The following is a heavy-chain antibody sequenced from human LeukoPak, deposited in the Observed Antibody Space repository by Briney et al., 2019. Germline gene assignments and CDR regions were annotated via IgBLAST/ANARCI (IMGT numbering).Heavy chain of an antibody. CDR2: IITSNSLT. V-gene: IGHV1-18*01. J-gene: IGHJ3*02. D-gene: IGHD1-26*01. Sequence: GASVKVSCKASGYTFSSYGISWVRQAPGQGLEWVGWIITSNSLTRYPEKFRDRVTLTTDASTSTAYMELRSLRSDDAAVYYCARPTASYDTLDIWGQGTRVTVSS. CDR1: GYTFSSYG. CDR3: ARPTASYDTLDI.